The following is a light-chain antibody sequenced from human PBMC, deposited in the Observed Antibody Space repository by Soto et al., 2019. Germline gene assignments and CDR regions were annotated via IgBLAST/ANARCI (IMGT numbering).Light chain of an antibody. V-gene: IGKV3-11*01. CDR3: QQRDTWPLT. Sequence: EIVLTQSPATLSLSPGDRATLSCRASESLGKTLAWYQQKPGQAPRLLIYDVFKRVTGIPARFSGSGSGTDFTLPLSSLEPEDFAVYYCQQRDTWPLTFGGGTKVEIK. CDR1: ESLGKT. CDR2: DVF. J-gene: IGKJ4*01.